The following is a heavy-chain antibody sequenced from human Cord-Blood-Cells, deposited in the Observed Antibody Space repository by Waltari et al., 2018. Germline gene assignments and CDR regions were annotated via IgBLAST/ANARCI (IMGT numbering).Heavy chain of an antibody. Sequence: QVQLVQSGAEVKKPGASVKVSCKASGYTFTSYYMHWVRQAPGQGLEWMGIINPSGGRTSDAQKFQGRVTMTRDTSTSTVYMELSSLRSEDTAVYYCAREGGSYFDPWGQGTLVTVSS. D-gene: IGHD1-26*01. V-gene: IGHV1-46*01. J-gene: IGHJ5*02. CDR3: AREGGSYFDP. CDR2: INPSGGRT. CDR1: GYTFTSYY.